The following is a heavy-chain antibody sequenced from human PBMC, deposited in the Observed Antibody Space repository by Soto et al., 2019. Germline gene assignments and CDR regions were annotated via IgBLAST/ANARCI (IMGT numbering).Heavy chain of an antibody. Sequence: ASVKVSCKASGGTFSSYAISWVRQAPGQGLEWMGGIIPIFGTANYAQKFQGRVTITADESTSTAYMELSSLRSEDTAVYYCARVSSGTDYFDYWGQGTLVTVSS. CDR3: ARVSSGTDYFDY. CDR2: IIPIFGTA. V-gene: IGHV1-69*13. CDR1: GGTFSSYA. J-gene: IGHJ4*02. D-gene: IGHD6-19*01.